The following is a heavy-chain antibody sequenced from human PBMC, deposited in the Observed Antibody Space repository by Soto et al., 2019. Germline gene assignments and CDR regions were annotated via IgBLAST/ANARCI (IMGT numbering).Heavy chain of an antibody. J-gene: IGHJ3*02. CDR3: ASTTAFDAFDI. CDR2: IYYSGST. D-gene: IGHD4-17*01. CDR1: GGSISSYY. Sequence: ETLSLTCTVSGGSISSYYWSWIRQPPGKGLEWIGYIYYSGSTNYNPSLKSRVTISVDTSKNQFSLKLSSVTAADTAVYYCASTTAFDAFDIWGQGTMVTVSS. V-gene: IGHV4-59*01.